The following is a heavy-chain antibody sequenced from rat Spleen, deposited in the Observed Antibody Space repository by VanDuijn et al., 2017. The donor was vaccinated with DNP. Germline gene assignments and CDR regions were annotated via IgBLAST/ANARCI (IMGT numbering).Heavy chain of an antibody. V-gene: IGHV5-20*01. CDR3: AIYFYSGDNWFGY. CDR1: GFTFGDYY. J-gene: IGHJ3*01. CDR2: LTYDGGAT. Sequence: EVQLVESGGGLVQPGRSLTLSCAASGFTFGDYYMAWVRQAPTKGLEWVAYLTYDGGATYYRDSVKGRFTISRDNAKSTLYLQMNSLRSEDMATYYCAIYFYSGDNWFGYWGQGTLVTVSS. D-gene: IGHD1-1*01.